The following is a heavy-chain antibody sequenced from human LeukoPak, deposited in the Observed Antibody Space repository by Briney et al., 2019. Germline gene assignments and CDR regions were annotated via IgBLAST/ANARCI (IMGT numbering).Heavy chain of an antibody. CDR2: IYYSGST. CDR1: GDSISTSSYY. Sequence: SETLSLTCSVSGDSISTSSYYWGWIRQPPGKGLEWIGTIYYSGSTYYNPSLKSRVTISVDTSKNQFSLKLSSVTAADTAVYYCARGGYSGYVTHWGQGTLVTVSS. V-gene: IGHV4-39*07. CDR3: ARGGYSGYVTH. D-gene: IGHD5-12*01. J-gene: IGHJ4*02.